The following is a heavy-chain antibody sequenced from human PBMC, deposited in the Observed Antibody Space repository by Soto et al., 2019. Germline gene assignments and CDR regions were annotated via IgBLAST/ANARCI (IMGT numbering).Heavy chain of an antibody. CDR1: GFDFGDYA. V-gene: IGHV3-9*01. Sequence: EVQLVESGGGLAQPGTSLKLSCEASGFDFGDYAMHWVRQVPGKALEWVATIIWNSGYERYADSVQGRFTISRDDAKSSLFLQMRSLRSEDTAFYYCAKDRLPGAGTIESWGKGTLVTVSS. CDR2: IIWNSGYE. D-gene: IGHD1-26*01. J-gene: IGHJ4*02. CDR3: AKDRLPGAGTIES.